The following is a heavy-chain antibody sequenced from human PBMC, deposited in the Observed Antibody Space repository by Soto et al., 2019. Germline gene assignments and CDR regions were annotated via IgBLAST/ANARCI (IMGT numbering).Heavy chain of an antibody. J-gene: IGHJ4*02. CDR2: ISYDGSNK. V-gene: IGHV3-30-3*01. D-gene: IGHD6-19*01. Sequence: QPGGSLRLSCAASGFTFSSYAMHWVRQAPGKGLEWVAVISYDGSNKYYADSVKGRFTISRDNSKNTLYLQMNSLRAEDTAVYYCARDAAGSSGWYWDEYFDYWGQGTLVTVSS. CDR1: GFTFSSYA. CDR3: ARDAAGSSGWYWDEYFDY.